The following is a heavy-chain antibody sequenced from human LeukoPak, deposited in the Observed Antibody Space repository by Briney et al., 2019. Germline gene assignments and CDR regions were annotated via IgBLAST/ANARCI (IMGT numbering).Heavy chain of an antibody. J-gene: IGHJ2*01. CDR3: ARITYDYVWGSYRPNYWYFDL. Sequence: ASETLSLTCAVYGGSLSGYYWSWIRQPPGKGLEWIGEINHSGSTNYNPSLKSRVTISVDTSKNQFSLKLSSVTAADTAVYYCARITYDYVWGSYRPNYWYFDLWGRGTLVTVSS. CDR2: INHSGST. CDR1: GGSLSGYY. V-gene: IGHV4-34*01. D-gene: IGHD3-16*02.